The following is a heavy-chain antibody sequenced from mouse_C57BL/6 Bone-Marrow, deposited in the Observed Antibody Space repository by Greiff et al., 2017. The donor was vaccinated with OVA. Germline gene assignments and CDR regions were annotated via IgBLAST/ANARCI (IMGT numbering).Heavy chain of an antibody. CDR1: GYTFTSYW. CDR3: ARVGSSYGYFDY. J-gene: IGHJ2*01. D-gene: IGHD1-1*01. CDR2: IDPSDSYT. Sequence: VKLMESGAELVMPGASVKLSCKASGYTFTSYWMHWVKQRPGQGLEWIGEIDPSDSYTNYNQKFKGKSTLTVDKSSSTAYMQLSSLTSEDSAVYYCARVGSSYGYFDYWGQGTTLTVSS. V-gene: IGHV1-69*01.